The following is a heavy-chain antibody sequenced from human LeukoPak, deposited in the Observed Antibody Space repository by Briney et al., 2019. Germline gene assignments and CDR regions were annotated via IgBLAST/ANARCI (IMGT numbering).Heavy chain of an antibody. CDR1: GGSISSYY. Sequence: KPSETLSLTCTVSGGSISSYYWSWIRQPPGKGLEWTGYIYYSGSTNYNPSLKSRVTISVDTSKNQFSLKLSSVTAADTAVYYCASLVSDFWSGYYFSGMDVWGQGTTVTVSS. CDR3: ASLVSDFWSGYYFSGMDV. D-gene: IGHD3-3*01. CDR2: IYYSGST. J-gene: IGHJ6*02. V-gene: IGHV4-59*01.